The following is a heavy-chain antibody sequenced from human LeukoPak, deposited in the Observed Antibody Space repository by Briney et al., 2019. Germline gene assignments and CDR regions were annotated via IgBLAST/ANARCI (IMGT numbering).Heavy chain of an antibody. CDR2: INWNGRSI. Sequence: GGSLRLSCAASRFTFDEYGMSWVRQTAGKGLEWVSGINWNGRSIVYADSVKGRFTISRDNAKNSLYLQMNSLRAEDTAVYYCASWLLAYCGGDCLGYWGQGTLVTVSS. D-gene: IGHD2-21*01. J-gene: IGHJ4*02. CDR3: ASWLLAYCGGDCLGY. CDR1: RFTFDEYG. V-gene: IGHV3-20*04.